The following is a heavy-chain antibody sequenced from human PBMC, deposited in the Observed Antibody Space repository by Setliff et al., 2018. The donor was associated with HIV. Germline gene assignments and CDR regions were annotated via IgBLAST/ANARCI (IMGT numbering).Heavy chain of an antibody. CDR3: ARCLFLWGNWLDP. CDR2: IYWDDDK. V-gene: IGHV2-5*02. D-gene: IGHD3-16*01. CDR1: GFSFTTVGVG. Sequence: SGPTLVNPTQTLTLTCTFSGFSFTTVGVGVAWIRQPPGKALEWLGVIYWDDDKRYTPSLRSRLTSTRDTSNAQVVLRMTNMDPVDTARYYCARCLFLWGNWLDPWGQGTLVTGSS. J-gene: IGHJ5*02.